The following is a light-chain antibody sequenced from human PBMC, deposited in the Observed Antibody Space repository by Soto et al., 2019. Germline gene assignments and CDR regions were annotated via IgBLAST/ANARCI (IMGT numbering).Light chain of an antibody. V-gene: IGKV1-5*03. CDR2: KAS. CDR1: ESISSW. Sequence: DIQMTQSPPTLSASAGDRVTITCRASESISSWLAWYQQKPGKAPKLLMYKASSLESGVPSRFSGSGFGTEFTLTISSLQHDDFATYYCKQYTSYSWTFGFWIKVEIX. J-gene: IGKJ1*01. CDR3: KQYTSYSWT.